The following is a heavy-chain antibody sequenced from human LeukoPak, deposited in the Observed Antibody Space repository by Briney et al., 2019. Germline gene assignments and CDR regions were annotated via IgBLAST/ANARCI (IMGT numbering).Heavy chain of an antibody. CDR2: FYYIGST. J-gene: IGHJ4*02. D-gene: IGHD6-13*01. V-gene: IGHV4-59*01. CDR3: ARGGSSWYGQFDF. Sequence: SETLSLTCSVSGGSISSYYWSWIRQPPGKGLEWIGYFYYIGSTNSNPSLKSRVSISLDTSKNQFSLELSSVTAADTAVYYCARGGSSWYGQFDFWGQGTLVTVSS. CDR1: GGSISSYY.